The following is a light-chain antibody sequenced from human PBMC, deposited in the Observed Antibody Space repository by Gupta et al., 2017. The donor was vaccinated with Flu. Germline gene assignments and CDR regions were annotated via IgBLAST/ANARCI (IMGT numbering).Light chain of an antibody. CDR3: QQSCTTPLT. V-gene: IGKV1-39*01. CDR2: SAS. J-gene: IGKJ4*01. Sequence: DIQMTQSPSSLSASVGDRVTITCRASQSISSYLNWYQQTPGKAPKFLIYSASNLQSGVSSRFSGSGSGTDFTLTISSLQPEDFATYYCQQSCTTPLTFGGGTKVEIK. CDR1: QSISSY.